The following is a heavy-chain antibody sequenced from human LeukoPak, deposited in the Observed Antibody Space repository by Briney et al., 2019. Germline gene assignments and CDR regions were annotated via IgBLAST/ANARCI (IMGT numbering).Heavy chain of an antibody. J-gene: IGHJ2*01. CDR2: IYHSGST. Sequence: VSLRLSCAASGFIFNKNWMSWVRQPPGKGLEWIGEIYHSGSTNYNPSLKSRVTISVDKSKNQFSLKLSSVTAADTAVYYCARVRGYGDYRIWYFDLWGRGTLVTVSS. V-gene: IGHV4-4*02. CDR3: ARVRGYGDYRIWYFDL. CDR1: GFIFNKNW. D-gene: IGHD4-17*01.